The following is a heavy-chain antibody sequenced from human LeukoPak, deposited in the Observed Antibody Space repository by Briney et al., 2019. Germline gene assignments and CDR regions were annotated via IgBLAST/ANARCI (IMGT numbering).Heavy chain of an antibody. V-gene: IGHV4-4*02. J-gene: IGHJ4*02. CDR2: IYHSGST. CDR1: GFTFGMYAM. CDR3: ARDHGGNETPY. D-gene: IGHD1-1*01. Sequence: GSLRLSCAASGFTFGMYAMSWVRQAPGKGLEWIGEIYHSGSTNYNPSLRSRVTISVDKSKNQFSLKLSSVTAADTAVYYCARDHGGNETPYWGQGTLVTVSS.